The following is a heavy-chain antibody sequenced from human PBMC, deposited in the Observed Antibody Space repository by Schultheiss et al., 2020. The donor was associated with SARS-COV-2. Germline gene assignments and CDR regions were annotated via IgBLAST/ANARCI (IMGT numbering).Heavy chain of an antibody. D-gene: IGHD1-7*01. V-gene: IGHV1-69*13. J-gene: IGHJ4*02. Sequence: SVKVSCKASGDSFSNFEINWVRQATGQGLEWMGGIIPIFGTANYAQKFQGRVTITADESTSTAYMELRSLRSDDTAVYYCANSWELRSHFDFWGQGTLVTVSS. CDR1: GDSFSNFE. CDR2: IIPIFGTA. CDR3: ANSWELRSHFDF.